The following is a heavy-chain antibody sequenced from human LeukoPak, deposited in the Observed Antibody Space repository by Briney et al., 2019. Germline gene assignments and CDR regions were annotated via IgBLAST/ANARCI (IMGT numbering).Heavy chain of an antibody. Sequence: ASVKVSCKASGYNFISYYMHWVRRAPGQGLEWMGRINPSGGSTSYAQKFQDRVTMTRDTSTSTVYMELSSLRSEDTAVYYCAREDVVLVDAVRYDYYGMDVWGQGTTVTVSS. CDR2: INPSGGST. CDR1: GYNFISYY. D-gene: IGHD2-8*01. CDR3: AREDVVLVDAVRYDYYGMDV. V-gene: IGHV1-46*01. J-gene: IGHJ6*02.